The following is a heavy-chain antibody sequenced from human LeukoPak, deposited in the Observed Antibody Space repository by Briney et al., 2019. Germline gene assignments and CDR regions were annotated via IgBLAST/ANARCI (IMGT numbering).Heavy chain of an antibody. CDR2: IKDGGSVK. V-gene: IGHV3-7*03. Sequence: GGSLRLSCAASGFTFGSYAVSWVRQAPGKGLEWVASIKDGGSVKYYVDSVKGRFTISRDNAKNSLHLQMDSLRAEDTAVYYCARIQLFHGDFDYWGQGTPVTVSS. CDR3: ARIQLFHGDFDY. D-gene: IGHD3-10*02. J-gene: IGHJ4*02. CDR1: GFTFGSYA.